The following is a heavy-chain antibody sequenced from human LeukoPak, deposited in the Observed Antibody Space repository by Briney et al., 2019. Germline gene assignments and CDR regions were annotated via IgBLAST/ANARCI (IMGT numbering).Heavy chain of an antibody. D-gene: IGHD2-2*01. J-gene: IGHJ6*02. Sequence: PGRSLRLSCAASGFTLSNYAMNWVRPAPGKGLEWVAIISFDGSNKYYADSVKGRFTISRDNSKNTLYLQMNSLRAEDTAVYYCARDCSSTTCYSNPYHFYGMDIWGQGTTVTVSS. CDR3: ARDCSSTTCYSNPYHFYGMDI. CDR2: ISFDGSNK. V-gene: IGHV3-30-3*01. CDR1: GFTLSNYA.